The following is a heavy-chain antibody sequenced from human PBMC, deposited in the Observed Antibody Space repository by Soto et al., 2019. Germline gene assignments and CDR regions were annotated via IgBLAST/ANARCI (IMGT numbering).Heavy chain of an antibody. V-gene: IGHV1-18*01. CDR1: GYTFTNYG. D-gene: IGHD3-10*01. Sequence: QVQLVQSGGGVKKPGASVKVSCKASGYTFTNYGISWVRQAPGQGLEWMGWINVYNGNTKYAKKVQGRVTITTDTSTGPDGFLLSSLSSDVATVYYCASRVGWGRYYNQYTWFDPWGQGPLVTVAS. J-gene: IGHJ5*02. CDR2: INVYNGNT. CDR3: ASRVGWGRYYNQYTWFDP.